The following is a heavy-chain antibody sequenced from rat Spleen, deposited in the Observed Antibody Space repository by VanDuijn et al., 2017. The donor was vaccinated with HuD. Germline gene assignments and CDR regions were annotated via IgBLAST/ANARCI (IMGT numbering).Heavy chain of an antibody. CDR3: ARSYGGYTSNWFPY. CDR2: IWGDGST. J-gene: IGHJ3*01. D-gene: IGHD1-11*01. V-gene: IGHV2-47*01. CDR1: GLSLTSNS. Sequence: QVQLKESGPGLVQPSQTLSLTCTVSGLSLTSNSVTWIRQPPGKGLEWMGGIWGDGSTDYNSTLKSRLSISRDTSKNQVFLKMNSLQTDDTVIYFCARSYGGYTSNWFPYWGQGTLVTVSS.